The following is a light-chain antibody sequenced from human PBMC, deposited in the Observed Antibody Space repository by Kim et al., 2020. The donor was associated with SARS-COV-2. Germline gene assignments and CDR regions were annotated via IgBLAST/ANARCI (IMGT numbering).Light chain of an antibody. Sequence: GQTVRITCQGDSLRNYYASWYQQKPGQAHVLVIYGKNNRRSGIPDRFSGSSSGNTASLTITGAQAEDEADYYCNSRDSSGNHHYVFGTGTKVTVL. CDR2: GKN. CDR1: SLRNYY. J-gene: IGLJ1*01. V-gene: IGLV3-19*01. CDR3: NSRDSSGNHHYV.